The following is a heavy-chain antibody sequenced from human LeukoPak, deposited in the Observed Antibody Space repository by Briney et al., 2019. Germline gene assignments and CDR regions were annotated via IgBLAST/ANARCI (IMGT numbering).Heavy chain of an antibody. Sequence: SETLSLTCTVSGGSISTYYWSWIRQPPGKGLEWIGYIYYSGISNYNPSLKSRVTISVDTSKNHFSLRLSSVTAADTPVYYCARVNSGSYDFWSGYYSYYFDYWGQGTLVTVSS. CDR2: IYYSGIS. CDR1: GGSISTYY. J-gene: IGHJ4*02. D-gene: IGHD3-3*01. V-gene: IGHV4-59*01. CDR3: ARVNSGSYDFWSGYYSYYFDY.